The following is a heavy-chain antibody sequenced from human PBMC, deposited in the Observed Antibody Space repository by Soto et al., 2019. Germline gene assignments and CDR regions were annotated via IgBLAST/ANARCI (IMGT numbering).Heavy chain of an antibody. V-gene: IGHV3-23*01. Sequence: PGGSLRLSCAASGFTFSSYAMSWVRQAPGKGLEWVSAISGSGGSTYYADSVKGRFTISRDNSKDTLYLQMNSLRAEDTAVYYCAKATIFGVGYYFDYWGQGTLVTVSS. CDR2: ISGSGGST. CDR1: GFTFSSYA. J-gene: IGHJ4*02. CDR3: AKATIFGVGYYFDY. D-gene: IGHD3-3*01.